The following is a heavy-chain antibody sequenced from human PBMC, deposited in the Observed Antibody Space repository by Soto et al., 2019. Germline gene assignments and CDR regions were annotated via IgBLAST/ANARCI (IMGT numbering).Heavy chain of an antibody. V-gene: IGHV3-33*01. Sequence: GGSLRLSCAASGFTFSSYGMHWVRQAPGKGLEWVAVIWYDGSNKYYADSVKGRFTISRDNSKNTLYLQMNSLRAEDTAVYYCARDYYDSSGYNAFDIWGQGTMVTVSS. J-gene: IGHJ3*02. CDR2: IWYDGSNK. D-gene: IGHD3-22*01. CDR1: GFTFSSYG. CDR3: ARDYYDSSGYNAFDI.